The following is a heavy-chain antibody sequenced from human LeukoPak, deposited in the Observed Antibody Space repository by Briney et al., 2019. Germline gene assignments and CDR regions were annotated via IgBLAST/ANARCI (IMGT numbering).Heavy chain of an antibody. CDR1: GGSISTYY. CDR2: ISTSDST. J-gene: IGHJ6*03. V-gene: IGHV4-4*07. D-gene: IGHD6-13*01. Sequence: SETLSLTCTVSGGSISTYYWSWIRQPAGKGLEWVGRISTSDSTNYNPSLKSRVTISVDTSKNQFSLKLTSVTAADTAVYYCARDLEGIDSRSWYSYYYMDVWGKGTTVTVSS. CDR3: ARDLEGIDSRSWYSYYYMDV.